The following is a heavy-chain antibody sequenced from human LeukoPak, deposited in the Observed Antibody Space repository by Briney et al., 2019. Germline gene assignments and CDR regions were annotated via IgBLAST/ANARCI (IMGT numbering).Heavy chain of an antibody. Sequence: ASVKVSCKASGGTFSSYAISWVRQAPGQGLEWMGRIIPIFDIANYAQKFQGRVTITADKSTSTAYMELSSLRSEDTAVYYCARDVDYYDSSGYYYVPYYYGMDVWGQGTTVTVSS. D-gene: IGHD3-22*01. J-gene: IGHJ6*02. CDR2: IIPIFDIA. CDR3: ARDVDYYDSSGYYYVPYYYGMDV. CDR1: GGTFSSYA. V-gene: IGHV1-69*04.